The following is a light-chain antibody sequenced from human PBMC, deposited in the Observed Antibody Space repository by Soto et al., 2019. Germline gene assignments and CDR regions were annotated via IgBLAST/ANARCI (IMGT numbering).Light chain of an antibody. Sequence: DIQMTQSPSSLSSSVGDRFTITFLSSQGISSWLAWHQQKPGTAPKLLIYAASTLQSGVPSRFSGSGSGTEFTLTISSLQPDDFATYYCQQVYVYPSTFGGGTKVDIK. CDR3: QQVYVYPST. J-gene: IGKJ4*01. CDR2: AAS. CDR1: QGISSW. V-gene: IGKV1-12*02.